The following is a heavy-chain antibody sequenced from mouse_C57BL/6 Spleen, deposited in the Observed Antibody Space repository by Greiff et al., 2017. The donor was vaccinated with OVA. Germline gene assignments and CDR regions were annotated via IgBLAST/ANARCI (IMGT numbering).Heavy chain of an antibody. Sequence: VKVVESGPGLVQPSQSLSITCTVSGFSLTSYGVHWVRQSPGKGLEWLGVIWSGGSTDYNAAFISRLSISKDNSKSQVFFKMNSLQADDTAIYYCARNEDGYPAMDYWGQGTSVTVSS. J-gene: IGHJ4*01. CDR1: GFSLTSYG. CDR3: ARNEDGYPAMDY. V-gene: IGHV2-2*01. CDR2: IWSGGST. D-gene: IGHD2-3*01.